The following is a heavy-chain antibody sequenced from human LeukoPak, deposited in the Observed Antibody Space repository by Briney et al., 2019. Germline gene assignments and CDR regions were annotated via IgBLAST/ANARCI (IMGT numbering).Heavy chain of an antibody. CDR1: GFTFSDYY. J-gene: IGHJ4*02. Sequence: GGSLRLSCAASGFTFSDYYMSWIRQAPGKGLEWVSYISSSGSTIYYADSVKGRFTISRDNAKNSLYLQMNSLRAEDTAVYYCARDPITMVRGVITNPLDYWGQGTLVTVSS. D-gene: IGHD3-10*01. CDR3: ARDPITMVRGVITNPLDY. CDR2: ISSSGSTI. V-gene: IGHV3-11*04.